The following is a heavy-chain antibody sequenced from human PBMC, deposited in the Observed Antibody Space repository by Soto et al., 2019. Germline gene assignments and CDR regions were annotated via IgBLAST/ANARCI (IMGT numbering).Heavy chain of an antibody. J-gene: IGHJ6*02. CDR1: GFTFSSYE. D-gene: IGHD3-10*01. CDR2: ISSSGSTI. CDR3: AREPQYYYGSGNLMDV. V-gene: IGHV3-48*03. Sequence: QPGGSLRLSCAASGFTFSSYEMNWVRQAPGKGLEWVSYISSSGSTIYYADSVKGRFTISRDNAKNSLYLQMNSLRAEDTAVYYCAREPQYYYGSGNLMDVWGQGTTVTVSS.